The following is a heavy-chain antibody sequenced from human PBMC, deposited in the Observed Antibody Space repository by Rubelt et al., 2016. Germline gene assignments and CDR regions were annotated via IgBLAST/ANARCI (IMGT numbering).Heavy chain of an antibody. CDR2: IYFSGST. CDR3: ARLSSSSGIDY. CDR1: GGSFSGYY. V-gene: IGHV4-34*11. D-gene: IGHD6-6*01. Sequence: QVQLQQWGAGLLKPSETLSLTCAVYGGSFSGYYWSWIRQPPGKGLECIGYIYFSGSTNYNPSLESRVTISVDTSKNQFSPKLSPVTAADTAVYYCARLSSSSGIDYWGQGILVTVSS. J-gene: IGHJ4*02.